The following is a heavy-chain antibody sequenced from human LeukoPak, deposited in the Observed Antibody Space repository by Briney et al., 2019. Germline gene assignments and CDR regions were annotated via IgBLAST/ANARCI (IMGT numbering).Heavy chain of an antibody. CDR3: ARDPTMRLGELSS. CDR2: IIPILGIA. V-gene: IGHV1-69*04. CDR1: GGTFSSYA. Sequence: GASVKVSCKASGGTFSSYAISWVRQAPGQGLEWMGRIIPILGIANYAQKFQGRVTMTRDTSTSTVYMELSSLRSEDTAVYYCARDPTMRLGELSSWGQGTLATVSS. J-gene: IGHJ5*02. D-gene: IGHD3-16*02.